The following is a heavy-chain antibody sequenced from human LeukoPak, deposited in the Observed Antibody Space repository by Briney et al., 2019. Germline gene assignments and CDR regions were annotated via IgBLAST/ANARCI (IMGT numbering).Heavy chain of an antibody. CDR2: IYYGGST. CDR1: GGSISSYY. CDR3: ARDTGYGMDV. V-gene: IGHV4-59*01. J-gene: IGHJ6*02. Sequence: SETLSLTCTVSGGSISSYYWSWIRQPPGKGLEWIGYIYYGGSTDYNPSLKSRVTISVDTSKNQFSLRLTSVTAADTAVYYCARDTGYGMDVWGQGTKVTVSS.